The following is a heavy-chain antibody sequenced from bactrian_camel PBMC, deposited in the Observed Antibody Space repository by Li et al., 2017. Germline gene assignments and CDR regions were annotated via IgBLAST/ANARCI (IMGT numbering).Heavy chain of an antibody. Sequence: VQLVESGGGSVQTGGSLRLSCTSSGHTYGLYCLGWFRQIPGKERVGLASIDSEGRTTSADSVKGRFTISQDNAKNTVTLQMNSLKPEDTAVYSCATVLQGTLCRWENFGYWGQGTQVTVS. J-gene: IGHJ6*01. CDR3: ATVLQGTLCRWENFGY. CDR2: IDSEGRT. V-gene: IGHV3S53*01. D-gene: IGHD1*01. CDR1: GHTYGLYC.